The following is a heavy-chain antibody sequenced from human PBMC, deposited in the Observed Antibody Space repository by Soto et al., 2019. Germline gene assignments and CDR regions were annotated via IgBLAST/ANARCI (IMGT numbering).Heavy chain of an antibody. Sequence: QVQLQQWGAGLLKPSETLSLTCAVYGGSFSGYYWSWIRQPPGKGLEWIGEINHSGSTNYNPSLKSRVTISVDPSKNQFSLKLRSVTAADTAVYYCARGHWERAMVPSYWYFDLWGRGTLVTVSS. V-gene: IGHV4-34*01. CDR2: INHSGST. CDR3: ARGHWERAMVPSYWYFDL. J-gene: IGHJ2*01. CDR1: GGSFSGYY. D-gene: IGHD5-18*01.